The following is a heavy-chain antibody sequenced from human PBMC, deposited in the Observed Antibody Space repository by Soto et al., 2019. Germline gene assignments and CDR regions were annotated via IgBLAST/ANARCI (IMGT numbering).Heavy chain of an antibody. V-gene: IGHV3-23*01. CDR3: AKDAVAQNGVWDCFDP. Sequence: EVQLLESGGGLVQPGGSLRLSCAASGFNFRNSAMSWVRQDPGKGLEWVSSIHGRGGGTYYADSVKGRFTVSRDDSKEILYLQLSSLRVDDTAIYYCAKDAVAQNGVWDCFDPWGQGTLVTVSS. J-gene: IGHJ5*02. D-gene: IGHD3-16*01. CDR1: GFNFRNSA. CDR2: IHGRGGGT.